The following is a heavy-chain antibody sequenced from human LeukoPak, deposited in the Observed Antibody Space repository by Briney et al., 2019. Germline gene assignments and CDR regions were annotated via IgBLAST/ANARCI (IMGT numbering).Heavy chain of an antibody. D-gene: IGHD1-14*01. CDR3: ATETNGRHYDY. Sequence: GGSLRLSCAASGFTFNNYAMSWVRQAPGKGLEWVASIGPTGSDRYHADSIKGRFTISRDNANNFLYLQMNSLRAEHTAVYYCATETNGRHYDYWGQGTLLTVSS. J-gene: IGHJ4*02. CDR2: IGPTGSDR. V-gene: IGHV3-21*06. CDR1: GFTFNNYA.